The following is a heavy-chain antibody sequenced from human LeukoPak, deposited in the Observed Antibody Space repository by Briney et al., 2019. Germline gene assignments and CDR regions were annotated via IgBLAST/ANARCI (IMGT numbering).Heavy chain of an antibody. CDR2: INPNSGGT. CDR1: GYTFTGYY. V-gene: IGHV1-2*02. D-gene: IGHD3-10*01. Sequence: GASVKVSCKASGYTFTGYYMHWVRQAPGQGLEWMGWINPNSGGTNYAQKFQGRVTMTRDTSISTAYMELSRLRSDDTAVYYCARLRNHYYGSGSYFSNYYYYGMDVWGQGTTVTVSS. CDR3: ARLRNHYYGSGSYFSNYYYYGMDV. J-gene: IGHJ6*02.